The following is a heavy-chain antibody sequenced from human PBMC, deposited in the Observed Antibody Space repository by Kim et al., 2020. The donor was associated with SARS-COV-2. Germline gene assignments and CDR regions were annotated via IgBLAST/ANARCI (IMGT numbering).Heavy chain of an antibody. Sequence: SVKVSCKASGGTFSSYAISWVRQAPGQGLEWMGGIIPIFGTANYAQKFQGRVTITADESTSTAYMELSSLRSEDTAVYYCARVESSRAVEFGYYYYGMDVWGQGTTVTVSS. J-gene: IGHJ6*02. CDR3: ARVESSRAVEFGYYYYGMDV. CDR2: IIPIFGTA. D-gene: IGHD1-1*01. CDR1: GGTFSSYA. V-gene: IGHV1-69*13.